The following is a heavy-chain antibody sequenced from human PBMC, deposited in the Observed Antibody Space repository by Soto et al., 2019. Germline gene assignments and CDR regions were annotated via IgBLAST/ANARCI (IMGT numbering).Heavy chain of an antibody. J-gene: IGHJ3*02. D-gene: IGHD7-27*01. CDR3: ARPRANWAFDAFDI. V-gene: IGHV3-74*01. CDR2: INSDGSST. Sequence: GGSLRLSCAASGFTFSSYWMHWVRQAPGKGLVWVSRINSDGSSTSYADSVKGRFTISRDNAKNTLYLQMNSLRAEDTAVYYCARPRANWAFDAFDIWGRGTMVTVSS. CDR1: GFTFSSYW.